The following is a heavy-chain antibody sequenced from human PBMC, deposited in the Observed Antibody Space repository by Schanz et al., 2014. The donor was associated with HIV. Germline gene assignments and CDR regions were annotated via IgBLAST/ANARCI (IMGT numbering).Heavy chain of an antibody. CDR1: GLTFSSYG. J-gene: IGHJ4*02. V-gene: IGHV3-30*18. CDR3: AKDLHILTGYFRY. D-gene: IGHD3-9*01. Sequence: QVQLVESGGGVVQPGRSLRLSCAGSGLTFSSYGMHWVRQAPGKGLEWVAVISYDGSNKYYADSVKGRFTISRDNSKNTLYLQMNSLRAEDTAVYYCAKDLHILTGYFRYWGQGTLVTVSS. CDR2: ISYDGSNK.